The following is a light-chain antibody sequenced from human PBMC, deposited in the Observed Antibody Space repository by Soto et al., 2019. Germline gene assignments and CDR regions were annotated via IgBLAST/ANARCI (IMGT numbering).Light chain of an antibody. V-gene: IGKV4-1*01. CDR1: QSVLYSSNNKNY. Sequence: DIVLTQSPDSLAVSLGERATINCKSSQSVLYSSNNKNYFAWYQQKPGQPPKLLIYWASVREYGVPDRFSGSGSXXDFTLTXXSLXAAXXXXYYCQQYYTTPPTFGQGTKLEIK. J-gene: IGKJ2*01. CDR3: QQYYTTPPT. CDR2: WAS.